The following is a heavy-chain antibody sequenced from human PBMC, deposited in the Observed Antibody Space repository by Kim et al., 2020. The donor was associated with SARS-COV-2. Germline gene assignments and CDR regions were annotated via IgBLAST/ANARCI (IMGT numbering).Heavy chain of an antibody. CDR1: GFTFSSYA. Sequence: GGSLRLSCAASGFTFSSYAMSWVRQAPGKGLEWVSAISGSGGRTYYADSVKGRFSISRDNSKNTLYLQMNSLRAEDTAVYYCAKGVSITIFGVVIIPVLPEYSFDYGGQGTRVTVPS. V-gene: IGHV3-23*01. D-gene: IGHD3-3*01. CDR3: AKGVSITIFGVVIIPVLPEYSFDY. J-gene: IGHJ4*02. CDR2: ISGSGGRT.